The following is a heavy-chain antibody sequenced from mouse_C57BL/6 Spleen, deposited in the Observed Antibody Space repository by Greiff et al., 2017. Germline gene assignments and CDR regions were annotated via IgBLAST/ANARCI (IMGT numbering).Heavy chain of an antibody. CDR2: INPSTGGT. CDR3: ASHYGSSSWFAY. D-gene: IGHD1-1*01. J-gene: IGHJ3*01. Sequence: DVKLQESGPELVKPGASVKISCKASGYSFTGYYMNWVKQSPEKSLEWIGEINPSTGGTTYNQKFKAKATLTVDKSSSTAYMQLKSLTSEDSAVYYCASHYGSSSWFAYWGQGTLVTVSA. V-gene: IGHV1-42*01. CDR1: GYSFTGYY.